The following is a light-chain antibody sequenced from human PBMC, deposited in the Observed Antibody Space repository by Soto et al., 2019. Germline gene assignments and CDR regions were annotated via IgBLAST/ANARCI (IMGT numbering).Light chain of an antibody. CDR2: QTS. Sequence: EIVLTQSPATLSSFPGDRVTLSCRASQYINTRLAWYQHRPGQAPRLLIYQTSIRAAGIPARFSASGSGTDLTLTISDVQPEDFALYYCHQRQSWPRTFGQGTKGDIK. J-gene: IGKJ1*01. V-gene: IGKV3-11*01. CDR1: QYINTR. CDR3: HQRQSWPRT.